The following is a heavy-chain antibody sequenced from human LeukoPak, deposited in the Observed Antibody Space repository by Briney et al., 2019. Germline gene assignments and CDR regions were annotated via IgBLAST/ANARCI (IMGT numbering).Heavy chain of an antibody. D-gene: IGHD3-16*01. CDR2: IFTSGST. CDR1: GGSISSGHNY. CDR3: ASLMEGMGGKGH. V-gene: IGHV4-61*09. Sequence: SETLSLTCTVSGGSISSGHNYWSWVRQPAGKGLEWIGHIFTSGSTNYNPSLRSRVAISVDTSKNQFSLRLSSVTATDTAVYYCASLMEGMGGKGHWGQRTLVTVSS. J-gene: IGHJ4*02.